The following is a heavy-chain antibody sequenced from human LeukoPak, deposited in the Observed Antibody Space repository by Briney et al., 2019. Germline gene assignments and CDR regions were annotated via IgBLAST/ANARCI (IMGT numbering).Heavy chain of an antibody. CDR1: GFTVSSNY. J-gene: IGHJ4*02. CDR3: ARDWYYYDSSGYLHIDY. V-gene: IGHV3-66*01. Sequence: GGSLRLSCAASGFTVSSNYMSWVRQAPGKGLEWVSVIYSGGSTYYADSVKGRFTISRDNSKNTLYLQMNSLRAEDTAVYYCARDWYYYDSSGYLHIDYWGQGTLVTVSS. CDR2: IYSGGST. D-gene: IGHD3-22*01.